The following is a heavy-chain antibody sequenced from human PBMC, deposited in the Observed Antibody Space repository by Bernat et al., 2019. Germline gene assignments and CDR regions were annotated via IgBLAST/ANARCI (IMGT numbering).Heavy chain of an antibody. CDR3: AKDKVNYYFDY. Sequence: EVQLLESGGGLVQPGGSLRLSCAASGFTFSSYAMSWVRQAPGKGLEWVSAISGSGGSTDYADSVKGRFTISRDNSRNTLYLKMNSLRAEDTALYDCAKDKVNYYFDYWGQGTLVTVSS. V-gene: IGHV3-23*01. D-gene: IGHD2-21*01. CDR2: ISGSGGST. CDR1: GFTFSSYA. J-gene: IGHJ4*02.